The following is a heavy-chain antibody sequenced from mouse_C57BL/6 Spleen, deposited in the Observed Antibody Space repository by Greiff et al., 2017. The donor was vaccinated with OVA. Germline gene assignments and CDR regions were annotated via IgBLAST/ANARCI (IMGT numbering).Heavy chain of an antibody. CDR2: IYPGSGST. D-gene: IGHD2-4*01. CDR3: ARETTMIRRYFDY. CDR1: GYTFTSYW. J-gene: IGHJ2*01. Sequence: QVQLKQPGAELVKPGASVKMSCKASGYTFTSYWITWVKQRPGQGLEWIGDIYPGSGSTNYNEKFKSKATLTVDTSSSTAYMQLSSLTSEDSAVYYCARETTMIRRYFDYWGQGTTLTVSS. V-gene: IGHV1-55*01.